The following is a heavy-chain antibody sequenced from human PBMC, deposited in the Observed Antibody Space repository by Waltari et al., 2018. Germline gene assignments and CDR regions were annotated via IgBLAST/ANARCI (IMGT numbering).Heavy chain of an antibody. Sequence: EVQLVESGGGLVQPGGSLRLACAASGFTFSNYYMDWFRQEPGKGREWVATLKQDGSAKYYVDSVKGRFTISRDNAKNSVYLQMNSLRAEDTAVYYCANAKADYWGQGTLVTVSS. J-gene: IGHJ4*02. CDR1: GFTFSNYY. CDR2: LKQDGSAK. V-gene: IGHV3-7*01. CDR3: ANAKADY.